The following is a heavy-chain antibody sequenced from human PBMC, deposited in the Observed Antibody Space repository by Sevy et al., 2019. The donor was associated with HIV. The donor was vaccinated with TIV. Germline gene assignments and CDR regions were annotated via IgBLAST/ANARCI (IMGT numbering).Heavy chain of an antibody. CDR2: TYYRSKWYN. CDR3: ARADYYGSGSSYYCYGMDV. Sequence: KQSQTLSLTCAISGDSVSSNSAAWNWIRQSPSRGLEWLGRTYYRSKWYNDYAVSVKSRITINPDTSKNQFSLQLNSVTPEDTAVYYCARADYYGSGSSYYCYGMDVWGQGTTVTVSS. D-gene: IGHD3-10*01. CDR1: GDSVSSNSAA. J-gene: IGHJ6*02. V-gene: IGHV6-1*01.